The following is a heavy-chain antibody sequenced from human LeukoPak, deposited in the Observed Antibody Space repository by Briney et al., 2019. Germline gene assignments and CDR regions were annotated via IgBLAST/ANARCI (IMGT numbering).Heavy chain of an antibody. V-gene: IGHV4-39*01. CDR2: IYYSGST. CDR1: GGSISSSSYY. CDR3: ARLFKGGSIDY. J-gene: IGHJ4*02. D-gene: IGHD1-26*01. Sequence: SETLSLTCTVSGGSISSSSYYWGWIRQPPGKGLEWIGSIYYSGSTYYNPSLKSRVTISVDTSKNQFSLKLSSVTAADTAVYYCARLFKGGSIDYWGRGTLVTVSS.